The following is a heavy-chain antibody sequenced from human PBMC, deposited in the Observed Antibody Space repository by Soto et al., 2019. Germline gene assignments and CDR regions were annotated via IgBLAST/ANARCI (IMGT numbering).Heavy chain of an antibody. Sequence: QVQLVESGGGVVQPGRSQRLSCAASGFTFSSYGMHWVRQAPGKGLEWVAVIWYDGSNKYYADSVKGRFTISRDNSKNTLYLQMNSLRAEDTAVYYCARDLTTEPYYYYYGMDVWGQGTTVTVSS. J-gene: IGHJ6*02. CDR2: IWYDGSNK. D-gene: IGHD3-22*01. CDR3: ARDLTTEPYYYYYGMDV. V-gene: IGHV3-33*01. CDR1: GFTFSSYG.